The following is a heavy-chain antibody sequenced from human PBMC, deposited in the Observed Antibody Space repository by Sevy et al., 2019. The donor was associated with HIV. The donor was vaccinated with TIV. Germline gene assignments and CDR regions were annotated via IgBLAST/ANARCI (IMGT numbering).Heavy chain of an antibody. J-gene: IGHJ4*02. V-gene: IGHV3-21*01. D-gene: IGHD2-15*01. CDR1: GFTFSSYS. Sequence: GGSLRLSCAASGFTFSSYSMNWVRQAPGKGLEWVSSISSSSYIYYADSVKGRFTISRDNAKNSLYLQMNSLRAEDTAVYYCARGGVVVVAATNYFDYWGQGTLVTVSS. CDR2: ISSSSYI. CDR3: ARGGVVVVAATNYFDY.